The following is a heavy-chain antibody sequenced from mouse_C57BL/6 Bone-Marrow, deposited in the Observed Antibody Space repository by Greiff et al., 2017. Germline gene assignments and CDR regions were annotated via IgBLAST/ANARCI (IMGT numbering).Heavy chain of an antibody. CDR2: IYPRDGST. CDR1: GYNFTSYD. Sequence: VQLVESGPELVKPGASVKLSCKASGYNFTSYDINWVKPRPGQGLEWIGWIYPRDGSTKYNAKFKGKATVTVDTSYSPAYMELHSLTSEDSAVYFCSRDYGSSYWYFDVWGTGTTVTVSS. J-gene: IGHJ1*03. CDR3: SRDYGSSYWYFDV. D-gene: IGHD1-1*01. V-gene: IGHV1-85*01.